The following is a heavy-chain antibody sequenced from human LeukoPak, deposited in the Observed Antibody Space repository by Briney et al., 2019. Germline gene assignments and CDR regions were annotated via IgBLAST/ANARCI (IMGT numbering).Heavy chain of an antibody. J-gene: IGHJ4*02. D-gene: IGHD4-17*01. CDR1: GFTFSDYA. CDR3: AKDIGDYGDYPDF. CDR2: ISSSGGSA. Sequence: GGSLRLPCAASGFTFSDYAMTWVRQAPGKGLEWVATISSSGGSAHSADSVKGRSTISRDNSKKTLYLHMNSLRAGDTAVFFCAKDIGDYGDYPDFWGQGTLVIVSS. V-gene: IGHV3-23*01.